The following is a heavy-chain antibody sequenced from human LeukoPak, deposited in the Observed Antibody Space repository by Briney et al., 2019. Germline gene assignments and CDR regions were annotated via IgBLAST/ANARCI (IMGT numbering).Heavy chain of an antibody. CDR3: ASDSIVVTFGTFGI. CDR1: GFTVSSNY. D-gene: IGHD3-22*01. CDR2: IYSGGST. J-gene: IGHJ3*02. Sequence: PGGSLRLSCAASGFTVSSNYMSWVRQAPGKGLEWVSVIYSGGSTYYADSVKGRFTISRHNSKNTLYLQMNSLRAEDTAVYYCASDSIVVTFGTFGIWGQGTMVTVSS. V-gene: IGHV3-53*04.